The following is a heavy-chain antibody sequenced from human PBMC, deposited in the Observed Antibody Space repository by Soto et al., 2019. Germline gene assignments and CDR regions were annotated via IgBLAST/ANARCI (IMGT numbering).Heavy chain of an antibody. V-gene: IGHV3-72*01. CDR2: TRNKANSYTT. CDR1: GFTFSDHY. J-gene: IGHJ6*02. CDR3: ARGRVESLLPYYYGMDV. D-gene: IGHD2-15*01. Sequence: GGSLRLSCAASGFTFSDHYMDWVRQAPGKGLEWVGRTRNKANSYTTEYAASVKGRFTISRDDSKNSLYLQMNSLKTEDTAVYYCARGRVESLLPYYYGMDVWGQGTTVTVSS.